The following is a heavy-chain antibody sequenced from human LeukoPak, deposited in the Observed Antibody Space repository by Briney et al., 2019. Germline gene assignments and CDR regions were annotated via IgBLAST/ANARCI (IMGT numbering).Heavy chain of an antibody. J-gene: IGHJ6*03. CDR3: ARGEAQTYYYYYYYMDV. Sequence: SESLCLTCTVSGGSISSYYWSWIRQPPGKGLEWIGYIYYSGSTNYNPSLKSRVTISVDTSKNQFSLKLSSVTAADTAVYYCARGEAQTYYYYYYYMDVWGKGTTVTVSS. CDR1: GGSISSYY. V-gene: IGHV4-59*01. CDR2: IYYSGST.